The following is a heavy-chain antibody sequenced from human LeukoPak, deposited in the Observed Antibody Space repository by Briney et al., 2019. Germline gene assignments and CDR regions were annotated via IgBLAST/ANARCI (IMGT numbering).Heavy chain of an antibody. CDR2: IYTSGST. J-gene: IGHJ6*03. CDR1: GGSISSCY. D-gene: IGHD3-10*01. V-gene: IGHV4-4*09. Sequence: SETLSHTCTASGGSISSCYWSWIRQPPGKGLEWIGYIYTSGSTNYNPSLKSRVTISVDTSKYQYAQKLSSVTAADTAVYYCARPRLWFGYMDVWGKGTAVTVSS. CDR3: ARPRLWFGYMDV.